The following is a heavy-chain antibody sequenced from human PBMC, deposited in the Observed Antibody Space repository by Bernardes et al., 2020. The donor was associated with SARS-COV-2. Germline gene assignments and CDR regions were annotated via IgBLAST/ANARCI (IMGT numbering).Heavy chain of an antibody. J-gene: IGHJ4*02. CDR3: AKDSNYGLFRHFGY. CDR2: ISGSGGST. V-gene: IGHV3-23*01. CDR1: GFTFSSYA. Sequence: GGSLRLSRAASGFTFSSYAMSWVRQAPGKGLEWVSAISGSGGSTYYADSVKGRFTISRDNSKNTLYLQMNSLRAEDTAVYYCAKDSNYGLFRHFGYWGQGTLVTVSS. D-gene: IGHD4-4*01.